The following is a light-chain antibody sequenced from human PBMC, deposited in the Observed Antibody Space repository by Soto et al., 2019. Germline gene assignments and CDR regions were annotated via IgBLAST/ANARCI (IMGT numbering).Light chain of an antibody. Sequence: EIVMTQSPATLSVSPGERATLSCRAGQSVSSNLAWYQQKPGQAPRLLIYGASTRATGVPVRFSGSGSGTEFILTISSLQSEDFAVYYCQHYNNWPPWTFGQGTKVEIK. CDR3: QHYNNWPPWT. CDR2: GAS. J-gene: IGKJ1*01. CDR1: QSVSSN. V-gene: IGKV3-15*01.